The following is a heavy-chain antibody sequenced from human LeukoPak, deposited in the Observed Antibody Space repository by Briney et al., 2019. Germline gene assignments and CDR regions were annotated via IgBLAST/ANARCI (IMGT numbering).Heavy chain of an antibody. CDR2: IIPIFGTA. V-gene: IGHV1-69*13. CDR3: ARGPPGIPWNWFDP. J-gene: IGHJ5*02. CDR1: GGTFSSYA. Sequence: ASVKVSCKASGGTFSSYAISWVRQAPGQGLEWMGGIIPIFGTANYAQKFQGRVTITADESTSTAYMELSSLRSEDTAVYYCARGPPGIPWNWFDPWGQGTLVTVSS. D-gene: IGHD1-14*01.